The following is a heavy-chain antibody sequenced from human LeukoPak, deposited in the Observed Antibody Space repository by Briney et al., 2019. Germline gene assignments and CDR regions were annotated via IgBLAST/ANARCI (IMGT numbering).Heavy chain of an antibody. CDR2: ISGTDDST. CDR1: GFGFSYYD. CDR3: ARDRAVGYYDSGGHVIFDY. J-gene: IGHJ4*02. V-gene: IGHV3-23*01. Sequence: PGGSLRLSCVASGFGFSYYDMNWVRQTPGEGLEWVSTISGTDDSTYCADSVKGRFTISRDNSKNTLYLQMDSLRAEDTAVYHCARDRAVGYYDSGGHVIFDYWGQGTLVTVSS. D-gene: IGHD3-22*01.